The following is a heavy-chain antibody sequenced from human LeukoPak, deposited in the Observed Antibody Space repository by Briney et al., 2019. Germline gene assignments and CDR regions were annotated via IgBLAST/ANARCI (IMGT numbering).Heavy chain of an antibody. CDR2: INPNSGGT. V-gene: IGHV1-2*02. Sequence: ASVKVSCKSSGYTFTVYFVHWVRQAPGQGLEWMGWINPNSGGTNYAQKFQGRVTMTRDTSISIAYMELSRLRSDDTAVYYCARGVAGTPLTDYWGQGTLVTVSS. D-gene: IGHD6-19*01. CDR1: GYTFTVYF. J-gene: IGHJ4*02. CDR3: ARGVAGTPLTDY.